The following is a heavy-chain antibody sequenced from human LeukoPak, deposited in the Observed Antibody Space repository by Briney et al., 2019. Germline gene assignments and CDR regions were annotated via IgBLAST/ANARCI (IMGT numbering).Heavy chain of an antibody. V-gene: IGHV3-21*01. CDR3: AREFKSGYGMWA. D-gene: IGHD5-18*01. Sequence: PGTSLRLSCAASGFTFSSYSMNWVRQAPGKGLEWVSSITSSSDYVYYADSVKGRFTISRDNAENSLHLQMNSLRADDTAVYYCAREFKSGYGMWAWGQGTLVTVSS. J-gene: IGHJ5*02. CDR1: GFTFSSYS. CDR2: ITSSSDYV.